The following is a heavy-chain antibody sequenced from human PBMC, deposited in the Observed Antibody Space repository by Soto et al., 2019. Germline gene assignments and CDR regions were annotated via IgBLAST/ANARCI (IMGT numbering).Heavy chain of an antibody. D-gene: IGHD3-10*01. CDR2: IYHSGST. Sequence: PSETLSLTCAVSGGSISSGGYSWSWIRQPPGKGLEWIGYIYHSGSTYYNPSLKSRVTISVDRSKNQCSPKLSSVTAADTAVYYCARVPAGTMVRGVTTNWFDPWGQGTLVTVSS. J-gene: IGHJ5*02. CDR1: GGSISSGGYS. V-gene: IGHV4-30-2*01. CDR3: ARVPAGTMVRGVTTNWFDP.